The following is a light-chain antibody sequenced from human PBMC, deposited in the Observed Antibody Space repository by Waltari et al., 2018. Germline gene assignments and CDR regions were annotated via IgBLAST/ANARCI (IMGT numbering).Light chain of an antibody. CDR1: DSDVGAYDF. J-gene: IGLJ1*01. V-gene: IGLV2-14*01. CDR2: EVS. CDR3: SSYTTSSAPGV. Sequence: QSALTQPASVSGSPGQSITISCSGTDSDVGAYDFVSWYQQHPGKAPHLIIYEVSNRPSGISNRFSASKSGNTASLTSSGLQAEDEADYYCSSYTTSSAPGVFGT.